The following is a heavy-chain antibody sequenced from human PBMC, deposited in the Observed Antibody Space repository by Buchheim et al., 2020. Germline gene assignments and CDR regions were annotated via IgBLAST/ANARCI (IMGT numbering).Heavy chain of an antibody. CDR1: GFTFSSYW. CDR2: IKQDGSEK. D-gene: IGHD2-15*01. CDR3: ARDFRAAIDYYYGMDV. V-gene: IGHV3-7*03. J-gene: IGHJ6*02. Sequence: EVQLVESGGGLVQPGGSLRLSCAASGFTFSSYWMSWVRQAPGKGLEWVANIKQDGSEKYYVDSVKGRFTISRDNAKNSLYLQMNSLRAEDTAVYYCARDFRAAIDYYYGMDVWGQGTT.